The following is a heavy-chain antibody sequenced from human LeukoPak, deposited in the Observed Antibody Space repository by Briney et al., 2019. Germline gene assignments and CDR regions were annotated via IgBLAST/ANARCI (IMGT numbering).Heavy chain of an antibody. J-gene: IGHJ4*02. CDR1: GFTFSSYA. CDR3: AREACITIFGRCPYYFDY. Sequence: PGGSLRLSCAASGFTFSSYAMSWVRQAPGKGLEWVSAISGSGGSTYYADSVKGRFTISRDNSKNTLYLQMNSLRAEDTAVYYCAREACITIFGRCPYYFDYWGQGTLVTVSS. D-gene: IGHD3-3*01. V-gene: IGHV3-23*01. CDR2: ISGSGGST.